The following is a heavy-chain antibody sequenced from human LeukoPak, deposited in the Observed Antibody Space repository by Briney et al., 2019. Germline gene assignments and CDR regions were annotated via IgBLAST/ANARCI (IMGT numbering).Heavy chain of an antibody. CDR3: ARDLCSSGWEYYFDY. Sequence: GGSLRLSCAASGFTFSSYWMSWVRQAPGKGLEWVANIKQDGSEKYYVDSVKGRFTISRDNAKNSLYLQMNSLRAEDTAVYYCARDLCSSGWEYYFDYWGQGTLVTVSS. D-gene: IGHD6-19*01. CDR1: GFTFSSYW. J-gene: IGHJ4*02. V-gene: IGHV3-7*01. CDR2: IKQDGSEK.